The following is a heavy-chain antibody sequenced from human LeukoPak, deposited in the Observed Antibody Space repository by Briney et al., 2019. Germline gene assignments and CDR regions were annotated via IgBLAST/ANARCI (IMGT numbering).Heavy chain of an antibody. D-gene: IGHD3-10*01. Sequence: GGSLRLSCTASGFTFGYYAMNWVRQAPGKGLEWVAVISYDGSNKYYADSAKGRFTISRDNSKNTLYLQMNSLRAEDTAVYYCAKDGVWIGEKKANMDIWGKGTTV. V-gene: IGHV3-30*04. J-gene: IGHJ6*03. CDR2: ISYDGSNK. CDR1: GFTFGYYA. CDR3: AKDGVWIGEKKANMDI.